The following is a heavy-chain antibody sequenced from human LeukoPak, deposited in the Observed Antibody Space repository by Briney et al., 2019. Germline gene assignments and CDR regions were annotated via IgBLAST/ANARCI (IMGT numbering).Heavy chain of an antibody. J-gene: IGHJ5*02. D-gene: IGHD1-26*01. CDR2: IYYSGST. V-gene: IGHV4-59*01. CDR1: GVSISSYY. Sequence: SETLSLTCTVSGVSISSYYWSWIRQPPGKGLEVIGYIYYSGSTNYNPSLKSRVTISVDTSKNQLSLKLSSVTAPDTAVYYWARSGEYAHNWYDLGGQGTLVSVST. CDR3: ARSGEYAHNWYDL.